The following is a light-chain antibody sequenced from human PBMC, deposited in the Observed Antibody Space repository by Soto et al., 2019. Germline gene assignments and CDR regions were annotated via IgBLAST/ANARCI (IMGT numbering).Light chain of an antibody. CDR2: GAS. CDR3: QQSGET. CDR1: QSVSSSY. V-gene: IGKV3-20*01. J-gene: IGKJ1*01. Sequence: EIVLTQSPGTLSLSPGERATLSCRASQSVSSSYLAWYQQKPGQAPRLLIYGASSRATGIPDRFSGSGSGTDFTLTISRLEPEDFAVYYFQQSGETFGQGTKVDIK.